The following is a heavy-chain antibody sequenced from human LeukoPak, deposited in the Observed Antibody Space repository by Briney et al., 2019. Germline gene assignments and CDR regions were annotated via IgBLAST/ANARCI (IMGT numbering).Heavy chain of an antibody. CDR2: IYYGRTT. J-gene: IGHJ3*02. Sequence: SETLSLTCTVSGGSISSYYWSWIRQPPGRGLEWIGYIYYGRTTNYNPSLKSRVAISVDKSKNQFSLKLSSVPAADMAVYYCASGYCGGDCPYHAFDIWGQGTMVTVSS. CDR1: GGSISSYY. CDR3: ASGYCGGDCPYHAFDI. D-gene: IGHD2-21*02. V-gene: IGHV4-59*13.